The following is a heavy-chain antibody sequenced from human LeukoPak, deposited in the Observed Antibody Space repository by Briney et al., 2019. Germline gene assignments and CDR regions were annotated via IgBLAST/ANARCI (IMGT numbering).Heavy chain of an antibody. J-gene: IGHJ5*02. CDR3: IVFGDSNH. CDR2: THSSGGT. D-gene: IGHD4-17*01. Sequence: GGSLRLSCAASGFTFSNFWMTWVRQAPGKGLEWVSATHSSGGTYYADSVKGRFTISRDTSKNTLYLQINSLSVEDTAVYYCIVFGDSNHWGQGTLVTVSS. V-gene: IGHV3-53*01. CDR1: GFTFSNFW.